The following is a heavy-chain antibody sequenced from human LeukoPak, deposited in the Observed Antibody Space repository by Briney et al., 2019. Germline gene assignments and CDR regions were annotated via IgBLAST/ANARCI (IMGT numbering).Heavy chain of an antibody. CDR2: ISGSGGST. J-gene: IGHJ5*02. CDR3: ARGGTPQVRVAINWFDP. CDR1: GFTFSSYA. D-gene: IGHD1/OR15-1a*01. Sequence: PRGSLRLSCAASGFTFSSYAMSWVRQAPGKGLEWVSAISGSGGSTYYADSVKGRFTISRDNSKNTLYLQMNTLRAEDTAVYYCARGGTPQVRVAINWFDPWGQGTLVTVAS. V-gene: IGHV3-23*01.